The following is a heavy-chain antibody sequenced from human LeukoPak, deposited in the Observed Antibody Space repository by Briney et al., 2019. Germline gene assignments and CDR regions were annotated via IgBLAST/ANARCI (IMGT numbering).Heavy chain of an antibody. CDR3: AGERGLRRKTYFDY. V-gene: IGHV4-34*01. CDR2: INHSGST. CDR1: GGSFSGYY. D-gene: IGHD5-12*01. J-gene: IGHJ4*02. Sequence: SETLSLTCAVYGGSFSGYYWSWIRQPPGKGLEWIGEINHSGSTNYNPSLKSRVTISVDTSKNQFSLKLSSVAAADTAVYYCAGERGLRRKTYFDYWGQGTLVTVSS.